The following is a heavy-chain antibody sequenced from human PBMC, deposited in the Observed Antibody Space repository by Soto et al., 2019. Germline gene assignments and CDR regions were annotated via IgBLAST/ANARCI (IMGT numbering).Heavy chain of an antibody. CDR1: GFTFSDYY. J-gene: IGHJ2*01. CDR3: ARIIAAAGGRRYFDL. Sequence: QVQLVESGGGLVKPGGSLRLSCAASGFTFSDYYMSWIRQAPGKGLEWVSYINSSSSYTNYADSVKGRFTIPRDNAXXSLYLPMNSLRAEDTAVYYCARIIAAAGGRRYFDLWGRGTLVTVSS. D-gene: IGHD6-13*01. V-gene: IGHV3-11*05. CDR2: INSSSSYT.